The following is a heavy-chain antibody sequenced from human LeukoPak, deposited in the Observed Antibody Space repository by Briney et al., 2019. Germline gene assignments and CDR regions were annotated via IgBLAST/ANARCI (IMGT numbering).Heavy chain of an antibody. CDR3: ARDCQYCSNTNCRCC. Sequence: GGSLRLSCAASGVAFSTYAIHWVRQAPGKGLEWVSIFSDSGDVTYYVDSVKGRFAVSRDISKNTVNLQMNSLRAEDTAVYYCARDCQYCSNTNCRCCWGQGTLVTVSS. CDR1: GVAFSTYA. J-gene: IGHJ4*02. CDR2: FSDSGDVT. V-gene: IGHV3-23*01. D-gene: IGHD2-2*01.